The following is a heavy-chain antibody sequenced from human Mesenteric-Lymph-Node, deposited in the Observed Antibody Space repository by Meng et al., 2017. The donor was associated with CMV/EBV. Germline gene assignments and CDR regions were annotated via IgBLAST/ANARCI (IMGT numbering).Heavy chain of an antibody. Sequence: GESLKISCAASGFTFSSYGMHWVRQAPGKGLEWVAFIRYDGSNKYYVDSVKGRFTISRDNSKNTLYLQMSSLRAEDSAVYYCAREQDDYYYYGMDVWGQGTTVTVSS. CDR1: GFTFSSYG. CDR3: AREQDDYYYYGMDV. J-gene: IGHJ6*02. CDR2: IRYDGSNK. V-gene: IGHV3-30*02. D-gene: IGHD2-15*01.